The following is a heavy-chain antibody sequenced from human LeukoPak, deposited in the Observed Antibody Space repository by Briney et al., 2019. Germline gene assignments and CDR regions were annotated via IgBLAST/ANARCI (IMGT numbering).Heavy chain of an antibody. J-gene: IGHJ4*02. D-gene: IGHD1-26*01. CDR3: TTYVGATAY. Sequence: GGSLRLSCAASGFTFSNARMNWVRQAPGKGLEWVGRIKTKTDDGATDYSAPVKARFTISRDDSKTTLYLQLNGLKTEDTAIYYCTTYVGATAYWGQGTLVTVSS. V-gene: IGHV3-15*01. CDR2: IKTKTDDGAT. CDR1: GFTFSNAR.